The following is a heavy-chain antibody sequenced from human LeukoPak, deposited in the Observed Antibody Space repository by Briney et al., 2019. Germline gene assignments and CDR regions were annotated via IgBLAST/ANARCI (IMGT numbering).Heavy chain of an antibody. CDR1: GGSFSGYY. CDR2: INHSGST. D-gene: IGHD3-10*01. V-gene: IGHV4-34*01. CDR3: ARDLGADITSDY. J-gene: IGHJ4*02. Sequence: SETLSLTCAVYGGSFSGYYWSWIRQPPGKGLEWIGEINHSGSTNYNPSLKSRVTISVDTSKNQFSLKLSSVTAADTAVYYCARDLGADITSDYWGQGTLVTVSS.